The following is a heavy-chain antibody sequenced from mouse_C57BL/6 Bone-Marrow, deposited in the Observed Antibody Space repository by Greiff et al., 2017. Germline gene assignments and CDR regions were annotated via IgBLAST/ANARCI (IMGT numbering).Heavy chain of an antibody. CDR1: GYTFTSYW. Sequence: QVQLKQPGAELVRPGSSVKLSCKASGYTFTSYWMDWVKQRPGQGLEWIGNIYPSDSETHYNQKFKDKATLTVDKSASTAYMQLSSLTSEDSAVYYCARWGRGFAYWGQGTLVTVSA. CDR3: ARWGRGFAY. J-gene: IGHJ3*01. CDR2: IYPSDSET. D-gene: IGHD1-1*01. V-gene: IGHV1-61*01.